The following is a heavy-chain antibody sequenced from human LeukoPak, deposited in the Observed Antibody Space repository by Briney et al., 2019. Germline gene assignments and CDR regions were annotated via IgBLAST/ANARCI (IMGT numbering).Heavy chain of an antibody. CDR1: GGSISSSSYS. CDR2: IYYSGST. Sequence: SETLSLTCTVSGGSISSSSYSWGWVRQPPGKGLEWIGRIYYSGSTYYNPSLKSRVTISVDTSMNQFSLKLSSVTAADTAVYYCARHSYSSGWYGNYFDYWGQGTLVTVSS. CDR3: ARHSYSSGWYGNYFDY. D-gene: IGHD6-19*01. J-gene: IGHJ4*02. V-gene: IGHV4-39*01.